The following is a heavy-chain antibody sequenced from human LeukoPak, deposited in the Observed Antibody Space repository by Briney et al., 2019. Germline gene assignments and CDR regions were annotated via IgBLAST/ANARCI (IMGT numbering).Heavy chain of an antibody. CDR2: IRSDGSIK. CDR3: AKGPLVIGGIYAFDI. J-gene: IGHJ3*02. Sequence: SGGSLRLSCAASGFTFDNYGMHWVRQAPGKGLEWVAFIRSDGSIKYYADSVKGRFTISRDNSKNTLYLQMNSLRAEDTAVYYCAKGPLVIGGIYAFDIWGQGTMVTVSS. CDR1: GFTFDNYG. V-gene: IGHV3-30*02. D-gene: IGHD2-21*01.